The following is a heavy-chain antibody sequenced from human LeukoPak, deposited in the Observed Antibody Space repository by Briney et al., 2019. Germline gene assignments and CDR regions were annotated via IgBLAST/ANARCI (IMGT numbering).Heavy chain of an antibody. Sequence: ASVKVSCKASGYTFTSYAMNGVRQAPGQGLEWMGWINTNTGNPTYAQGFTGRFVFSLDTSVSTAYLQISSLKAEDTAVYYCARSFVDDFWSGYDYWGQGTLVTVSS. J-gene: IGHJ4*02. CDR3: ARSFVDDFWSGYDY. CDR2: INTNTGNP. V-gene: IGHV7-4-1*02. D-gene: IGHD3-3*01. CDR1: GYTFTSYA.